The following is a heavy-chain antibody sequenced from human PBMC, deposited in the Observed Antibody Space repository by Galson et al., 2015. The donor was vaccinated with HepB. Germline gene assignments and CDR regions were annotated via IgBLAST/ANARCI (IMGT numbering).Heavy chain of an antibody. V-gene: IGHV3-11*06. Sequence: SLRLSCAASGFSLSDYYMSWIRQAPGKGLEWVSYISSSGSYTNCADSVKGRFSISRDNAKNSLYLQMNSLRAEDTAVYYCARDSAYDSSGPYYAFDIWGQGTMVTVSS. D-gene: IGHD3-22*01. CDR2: ISSSGSYT. J-gene: IGHJ3*02. CDR1: GFSLSDYY. CDR3: ARDSAYDSSGPYYAFDI.